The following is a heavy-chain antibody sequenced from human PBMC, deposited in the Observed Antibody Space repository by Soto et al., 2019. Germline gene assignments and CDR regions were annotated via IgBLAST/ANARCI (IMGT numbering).Heavy chain of an antibody. J-gene: IGHJ6*03. V-gene: IGHV4-61*01. CDR2: VYYSGST. CDR1: GASVCSGSYY. D-gene: IGHD2-21*02. CDR3: ASGSAGDSVGYY. Sequence: SETLSLTCTVSGASVCSGSYYWSWVRQPPGKGLEWIGFVYYSGSTISYPSLKSRVTISLIVTMNQISLTLNSLTAADTAVYHCASGSAGDSVGYY.